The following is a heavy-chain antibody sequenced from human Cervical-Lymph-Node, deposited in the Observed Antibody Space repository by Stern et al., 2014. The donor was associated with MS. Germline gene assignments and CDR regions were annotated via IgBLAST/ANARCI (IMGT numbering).Heavy chain of an antibody. CDR3: AKGEGDYGEADAFDL. J-gene: IGHJ3*01. V-gene: IGHV1-69*09. CDR1: GGILNSYA. CDR2: VIPIIGVP. Sequence: QLVQSGAEVRKPGSSVRVSCTPSGGILNSYAFSWVRQAPGLGLQWMGRVIPIIGVPNYAPKFHDRLTISANRSTSASYMELSSLTSEDTAIYYCAKGEGDYGEADAFDLWVPGTLVSVSS. D-gene: IGHD4-17*01.